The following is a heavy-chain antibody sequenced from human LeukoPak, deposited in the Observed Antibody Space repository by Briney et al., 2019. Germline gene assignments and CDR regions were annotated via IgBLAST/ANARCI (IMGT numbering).Heavy chain of an antibody. Sequence: GGSLRLSCIASGFTFGDDAWSWFRQAPGKGLEFIAFIRKKGYGETTDYAASVSGRFTVSRDDAISVAYLQMNSLQTEDTALYYCSRGLHDYGDSNYYFDQWGRGTLVIVSS. V-gene: IGHV3-49*03. CDR1: GFTFGDDA. D-gene: IGHD4-17*01. CDR2: IRKKGYGETT. CDR3: SRGLHDYGDSNYYFDQ. J-gene: IGHJ4*02.